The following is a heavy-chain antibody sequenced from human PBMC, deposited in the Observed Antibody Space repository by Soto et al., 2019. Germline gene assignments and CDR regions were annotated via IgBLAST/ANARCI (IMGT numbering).Heavy chain of an antibody. J-gene: IGHJ6*02. CDR2: IDPSDSYT. D-gene: IGHD2-21*01. Sequence: GESLKISCKGSGYSFTSYWISWVRQMPGKGLEWMGRIDPSDSYTNYSPSFQGHVTISADKSISTAYLQWSSLKASDTAMYYCARDSLPSPYYYYGMDVWGQGTTVTVSS. V-gene: IGHV5-10-1*01. CDR3: ARDSLPSPYYYYGMDV. CDR1: GYSFTSYW.